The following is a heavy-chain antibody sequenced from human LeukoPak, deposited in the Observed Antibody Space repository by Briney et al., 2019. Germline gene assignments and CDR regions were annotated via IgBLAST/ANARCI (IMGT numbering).Heavy chain of an antibody. CDR2: ISAYNGNT. J-gene: IGHJ6*02. Sequence: ASVKVSCKASGYTFTSYGISWVRQAPGQGLEWMGWISAYNGNTNYTQKLQGRVTMTTDTSTSTAYMELRSLRSADTAVYYCASKFGESYYYYYGLDVWGQGTTVTVSS. CDR3: ASKFGESYYYYYGLDV. D-gene: IGHD3-10*01. V-gene: IGHV1-18*01. CDR1: GYTFTSYG.